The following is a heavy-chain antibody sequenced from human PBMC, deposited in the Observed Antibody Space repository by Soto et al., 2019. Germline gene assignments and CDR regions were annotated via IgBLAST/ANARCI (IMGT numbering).Heavy chain of an antibody. V-gene: IGHV3-64*01. D-gene: IGHD6-6*01. J-gene: IGHJ6*03. CDR3: ARRARPDFDYMDV. CDR2: ISSNGVGT. Sequence: EVQLAESGGGLAQPGGSLRLSCAASGFTLSGYAMDWLRQAPGQGLGYVSGISSNGVGTYYANSVQGRFSISRDNSKNTVYLQMGSLRPEDMAVYYCARRARPDFDYMDVWGKGTTVTVSS. CDR1: GFTLSGYA.